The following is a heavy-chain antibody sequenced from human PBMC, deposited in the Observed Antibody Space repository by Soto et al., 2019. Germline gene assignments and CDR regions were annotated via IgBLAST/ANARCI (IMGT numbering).Heavy chain of an antibody. Sequence: PSETLSLTCTVTVVSMTSGDQYCTWIRHRPGEGLEWFGYINHRGSLYYNPSLKSRVSMSVDTSKNQFSLNLSSVTAADTAVYYWARELPKRKERNMDVCAERTTVTV. J-gene: IGHJ6*02. V-gene: IGHV4-31*03. CDR1: VVSMTSGDQY. CDR3: ARELPKRKERNMDV. CDR2: INHRGSL.